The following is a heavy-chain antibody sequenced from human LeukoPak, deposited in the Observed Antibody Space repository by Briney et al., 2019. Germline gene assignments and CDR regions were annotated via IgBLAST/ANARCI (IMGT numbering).Heavy chain of an antibody. CDR2: ISYDGNNK. CDR3: AKGGGGSYLYFDY. Sequence: PGGSLRLSCAASGFTFSSYGMHWVRQAPGKGLEWVAVISYDGNNKYYADSVKGRFTISRDNSKNTLYLQMNSQRAEDTAVYYCAKGGGGSYLYFDYWGQGTLVTVSS. D-gene: IGHD1-26*01. V-gene: IGHV3-30*18. CDR1: GFTFSSYG. J-gene: IGHJ4*02.